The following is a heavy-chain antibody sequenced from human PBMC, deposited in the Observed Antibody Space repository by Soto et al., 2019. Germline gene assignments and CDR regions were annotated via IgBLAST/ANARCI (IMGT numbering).Heavy chain of an antibody. J-gene: IGHJ6*02. D-gene: IGHD5-18*01. Sequence: GGSLRLSCAASGFTFSSYSMNWVRQAPGKGLEWVSYISSSGRTIYYADSVKGRFTISRDNAKNSLYLQMNSLRDEDTAVYYCATESVDTAMEHRIGMVDSCPAPTVTDSS. CDR3: ATESVDTAMEHRIGMVD. CDR2: ISSSGRTI. V-gene: IGHV3-48*02. CDR1: GFTFSSYS.